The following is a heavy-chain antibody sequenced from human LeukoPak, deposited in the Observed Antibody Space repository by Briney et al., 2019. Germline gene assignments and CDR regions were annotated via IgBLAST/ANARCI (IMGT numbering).Heavy chain of an antibody. J-gene: IGHJ5*02. CDR1: GFTFSSYG. Sequence: GGSLRLSCAASGFTFSSYGMTWVRQAPGKGLEWVSYISSSSSTIYYADSVKGRFTISRDNSKNSLYLQMNSLRTEDTALYYCAKDYYDSSGPNSGNWFDPWGQGTLVTVSS. CDR2: ISSSSSTI. V-gene: IGHV3-48*04. CDR3: AKDYYDSSGPNSGNWFDP. D-gene: IGHD3-22*01.